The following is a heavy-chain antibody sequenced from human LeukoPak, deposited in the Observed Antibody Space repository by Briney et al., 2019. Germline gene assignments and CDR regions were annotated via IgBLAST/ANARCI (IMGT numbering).Heavy chain of an antibody. J-gene: IGHJ6*02. CDR2: IYSGGST. Sequence: GGSLRLSCAASGFTVSSNYMSWVRQAPGKGLEWVSVIYSGGSTYYADSVKGRFTISRDNSKNTLYLQMNSLRAEDTAVYYCARDIRFGELSYYGMDVWGQGTTVTVSS. D-gene: IGHD3-10*01. CDR1: GFTVSSNY. CDR3: ARDIRFGELSYYGMDV. V-gene: IGHV3-53*01.